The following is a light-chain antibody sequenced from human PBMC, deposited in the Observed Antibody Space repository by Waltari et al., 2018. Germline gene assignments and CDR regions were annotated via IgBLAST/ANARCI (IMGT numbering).Light chain of an antibody. Sequence: QMNQSPHTLPVSVGDRFTITCRASQNVNRWLAWYQLKPGKVPTLLIYKASSLESGVPSRFGGSGSGTEVTLTISSLQADDFATCGCQHDNGDSRTFGQGTKVEIK. V-gene: IGKV1-5*03. CDR3: QHDNGDSRT. CDR2: KAS. J-gene: IGKJ1*01. CDR1: QNVNRW.